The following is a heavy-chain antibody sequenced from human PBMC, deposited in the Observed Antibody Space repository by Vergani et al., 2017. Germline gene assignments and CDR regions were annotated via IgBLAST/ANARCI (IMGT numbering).Heavy chain of an antibody. D-gene: IGHD3-10*01. V-gene: IGHV5-51*01. Sequence: EVQLVQSGAEVKKPGESLKISCKGSGYSFTSYWIGWVRQMPGKGLEWMGIIYPGDSDTRYSPSFQGQVTISYDKSISTAYLQCSSLKASDTAMYYCGRHHYYGSVSPGWFDPWGQGTLVTVSS. CDR2: IYPGDSDT. CDR3: GRHHYYGSVSPGWFDP. CDR1: GYSFTSYW. J-gene: IGHJ5*02.